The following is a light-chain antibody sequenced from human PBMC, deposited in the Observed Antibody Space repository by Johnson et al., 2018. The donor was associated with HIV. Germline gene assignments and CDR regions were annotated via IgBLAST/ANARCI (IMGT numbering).Light chain of an antibody. CDR3: GTWDSSLSAYV. Sequence: VLTQPPSVSAAPGQKVTISCSGSSSNIGNNYVSWYQQIPGTAPKLLIYDNNKRPSGIPARFSGSTSGPSATLGITGLQTGDEADYYCGTWDSSLSAYVFGTGTKVTVL. J-gene: IGLJ1*01. V-gene: IGLV1-51*01. CDR1: SSNIGNNY. CDR2: DNN.